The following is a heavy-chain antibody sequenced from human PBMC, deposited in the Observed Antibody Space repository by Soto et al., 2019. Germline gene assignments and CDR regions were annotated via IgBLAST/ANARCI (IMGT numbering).Heavy chain of an antibody. CDR3: AREGDCTNGVCYAY. V-gene: IGHV4-31*03. D-gene: IGHD2-8*01. CDR1: GGSITSGGYS. CDR2: IYYSGTT. Sequence: SETLSLTCTVSGGSITSGGYSWIWIRQHPGKGLEWIGYIYYSGTTYYNPSLKRRLTISVDTSKNQFSLKLSSVTAADTARYYCAREGDCTNGVCYAYWGQGIQVTVS. J-gene: IGHJ4*02.